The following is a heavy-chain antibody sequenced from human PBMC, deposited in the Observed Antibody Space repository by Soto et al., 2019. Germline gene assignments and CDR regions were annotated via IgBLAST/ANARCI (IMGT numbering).Heavy chain of an antibody. D-gene: IGHD2-21*02. CDR2: IPQDGVDG. V-gene: IGHV3-7*03. Sequence: GGSLRLSCEVSGFTFSMYSMSWVRQSPGRGLEWVAKIPQDGVDGHYADSVKGRFTISRDNGKNSLYLQLNNLRAEDTAVYYCARDHLILPAHDFFYGSDVWGRGATVTVSS. CDR3: ARDHLILPAHDFFYGSDV. CDR1: GFTFSMYS. J-gene: IGHJ6*02.